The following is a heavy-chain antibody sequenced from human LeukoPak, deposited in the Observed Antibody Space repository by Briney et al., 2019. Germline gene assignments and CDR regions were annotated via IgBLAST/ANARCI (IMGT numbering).Heavy chain of an antibody. CDR1: GGSISSGGYA. V-gene: IGHV4-30-4*07. D-gene: IGHD4-17*01. J-gene: IGHJ4*02. CDR3: ARTKKVGYGDYENYFDY. Sequence: NTSETLSLTCAVSGGSISSGGYAWSWIRQPPGKGLEWIGYIYYSGSTYYNPSLKTRVTISVDTSNNQLSLKVSSVTAADTAVYYCARTKKVGYGDYENYFDYWGQGTLVTVSS. CDR2: IYYSGST.